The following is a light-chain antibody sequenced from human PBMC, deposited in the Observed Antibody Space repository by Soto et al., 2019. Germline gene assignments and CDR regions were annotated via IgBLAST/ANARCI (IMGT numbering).Light chain of an antibody. J-gene: IGKJ5*01. CDR1: QSVSSN. CDR2: GAS. CDR3: QQYNNWPPIT. V-gene: IGKV3D-15*01. Sequence: LTPSPGALAFSPRERATLSRRASQSVSSNLAWYQQKPGQAPRLLIYGASTRATGIPARFSGSGSGTEFTLTISSLQSEDFAVYYCQQYNNWPPITFGQGTRLEI.